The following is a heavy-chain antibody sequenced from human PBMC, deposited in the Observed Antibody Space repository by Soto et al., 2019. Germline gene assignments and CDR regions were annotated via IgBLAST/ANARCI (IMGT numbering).Heavy chain of an antibody. D-gene: IGHD5-12*01. Sequence: GGSLRLSCAASGFTFSSYAFHWVRQAPGKGLEWVAVISYDEDNKYYADSVKGRFSISRDNSKNTLYLQMDSPRDEDTAVYYCVRYSGYDYFFDHWGQGTLVTVSS. CDR1: GFTFSSYA. CDR3: VRYSGYDYFFDH. J-gene: IGHJ4*02. CDR2: ISYDEDNK. V-gene: IGHV3-30-3*01.